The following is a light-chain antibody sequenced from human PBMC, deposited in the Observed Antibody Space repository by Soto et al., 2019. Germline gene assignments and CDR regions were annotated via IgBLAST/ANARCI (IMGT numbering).Light chain of an antibody. CDR3: QHYNNWSA. Sequence: EIVMTQSPATLSVSPGERATLSCRASQSVNYNLAWYQQKPGQAPRLLISGASTRATGIPARFSGSGSGTAFTLTISSLQSEDFAVYYCQHYNNWSAFGQGTRLEIK. J-gene: IGKJ5*01. CDR1: QSVNYN. CDR2: GAS. V-gene: IGKV3-15*01.